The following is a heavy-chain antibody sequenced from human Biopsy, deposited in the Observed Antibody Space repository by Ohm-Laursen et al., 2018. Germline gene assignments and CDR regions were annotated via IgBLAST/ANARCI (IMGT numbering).Heavy chain of an antibody. D-gene: IGHD1-26*01. CDR3: ARGTGRYYVYGAFDI. CDR2: INTSGSP. CDR1: GDSINNYY. V-gene: IGHV4-4*07. J-gene: IGHJ3*02. Sequence: GTLSLTCTVSGDSINNYYWSWIRQPAGKGLEWIGRINTSGSPNYNLSLESRVTMSVDTSKNQFSLNLRSVTAADTAVYYCARGTGRYYVYGAFDIWGQGTVVTVSS.